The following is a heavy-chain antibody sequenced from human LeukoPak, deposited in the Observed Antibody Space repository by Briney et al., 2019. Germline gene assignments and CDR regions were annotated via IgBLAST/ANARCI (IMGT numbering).Heavy chain of an antibody. Sequence: SETLSLTCTVSGGSIRSSYYYWGWIRQPPGKGLEWIGSIYDSGSTYYNPSLKSRVTISVDTSKNQFSLRLSSVSAADAAVYYCGRHVGWTTATTSRFFDWGQGTLVIVSS. V-gene: IGHV4-39*01. D-gene: IGHD4-17*01. CDR3: GRHVGWTTATTSRFFD. CDR1: GGSIRSSYYY. J-gene: IGHJ4*02. CDR2: IYDSGST.